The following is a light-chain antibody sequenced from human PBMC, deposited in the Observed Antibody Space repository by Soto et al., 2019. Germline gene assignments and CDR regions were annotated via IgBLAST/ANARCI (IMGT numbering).Light chain of an antibody. J-gene: IGKJ1*01. V-gene: IGKV1-9*01. CDR1: QNISIY. CDR2: GAS. CDR3: QQLNGSPWT. Sequence: DIQMTQSPTSLSASAGDRVTITCRASQNISIYLNWYQQKPGTAPKLLIYGASTLQSGVPSRFSGSRSGTDYTLTIASLQPEDFETYDCQQLNGSPWTFGQGTKVEIK.